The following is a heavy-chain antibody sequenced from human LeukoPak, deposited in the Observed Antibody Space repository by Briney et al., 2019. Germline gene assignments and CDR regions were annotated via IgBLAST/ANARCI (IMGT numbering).Heavy chain of an antibody. Sequence: NASETLSLTCTVSGYSISSGYYWGWIRQPPGKGLEWIGSIYHSGSTYYNPSLKSRVTISVDTSKNQFSLKLSSVTAADTAVYYCARYGLYYDSSARWSYWGQGTLVTVSS. J-gene: IGHJ4*02. V-gene: IGHV4-38-2*02. CDR2: IYHSGST. CDR1: GYSISSGYY. D-gene: IGHD3-22*01. CDR3: ARYGLYYDSSARWSY.